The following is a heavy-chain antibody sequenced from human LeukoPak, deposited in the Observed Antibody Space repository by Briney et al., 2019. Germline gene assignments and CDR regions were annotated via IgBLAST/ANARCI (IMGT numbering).Heavy chain of an antibody. CDR3: TTVPPVVGATRHGY. V-gene: IGHV3-30*03. Sequence: GGSLRLSCVAPGITFSFYGMHWVRQAPGKGLEWVTFISYDGSNKYYVDSVKGRFTISRDDSKNTLYLQMNSLKTEDTAVYYCTTVPPVVGATRHGYWGQGTLVTVSS. CDR2: ISYDGSNK. CDR1: GITFSFYG. J-gene: IGHJ4*02. D-gene: IGHD1-26*01.